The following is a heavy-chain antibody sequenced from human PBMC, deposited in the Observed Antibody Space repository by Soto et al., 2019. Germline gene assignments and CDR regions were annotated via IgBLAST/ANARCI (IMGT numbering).Heavy chain of an antibody. CDR1: DESFSGYY. Sequence: QVQLQQRGAGLLKPSETLSLTCVVSDESFSGYYWSWIRQPPGKGLEWIGDIDHSGSIHYNPSLKSLLTMSVDTARKHFSLSLRSVTAADACTYFCSMGRPPRYWGQGTQVTVSS. CDR2: IDHSGSI. V-gene: IGHV4-34*02. D-gene: IGHD1-26*01. J-gene: IGHJ4*02. CDR3: SMGRPPRY.